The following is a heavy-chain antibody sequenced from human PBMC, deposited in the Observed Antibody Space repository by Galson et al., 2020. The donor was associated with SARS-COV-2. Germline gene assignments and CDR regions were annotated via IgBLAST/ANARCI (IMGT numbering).Heavy chain of an antibody. Sequence: SETLSLTCTVSGGAISGSSHYWGWIRQPPGTGLEWIGSMYDGGSTYYNPSLKSRVIISIDRSKNQFSLTLRSVTAADTAVYYCATPGGARSGYYGSVDYWGQGTLVTVSS. J-gene: IGHJ4*02. CDR1: GGAISGSSHY. D-gene: IGHD3-22*01. CDR3: ATPGGARSGYYGSVDY. CDR2: MYDGGST. V-gene: IGHV4-39*07.